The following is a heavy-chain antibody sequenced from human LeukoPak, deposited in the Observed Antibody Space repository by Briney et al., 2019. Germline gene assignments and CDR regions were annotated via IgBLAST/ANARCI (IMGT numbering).Heavy chain of an antibody. J-gene: IGHJ5*02. D-gene: IGHD4-23*01. V-gene: IGHV4-61*01. CDR2: IYYSGST. Sequence: SETLSLTCTVSGVSVSSGSYYWRWLRQPPGKGLEWIGYIYYSGSTNYNPSLKSRVTISVDTSKNQFSLKLSSVTAADTAVYYCARDRDRSGGGWFDPWGQGILVTVSS. CDR1: GVSVSSGSYY. CDR3: ARDRDRSGGGWFDP.